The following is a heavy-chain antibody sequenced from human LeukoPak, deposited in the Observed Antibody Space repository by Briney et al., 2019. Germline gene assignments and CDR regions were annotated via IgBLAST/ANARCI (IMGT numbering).Heavy chain of an antibody. Sequence: GGSLRLSCAASGFTFSSYAMSWVRQAPGKGLEWVSAISGSGGSTYYADSVKGRFTISRDNSKNTLYLQMNSLRAEDTAVYYCAKVRQEIVVVPAVYFDYWGQGTLITVSS. CDR3: AKVRQEIVVVPAVYFDY. D-gene: IGHD2-2*01. CDR2: ISGSGGST. J-gene: IGHJ4*02. V-gene: IGHV3-23*01. CDR1: GFTFSSYA.